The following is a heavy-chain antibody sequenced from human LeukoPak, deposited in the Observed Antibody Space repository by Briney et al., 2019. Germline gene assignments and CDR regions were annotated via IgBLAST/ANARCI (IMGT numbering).Heavy chain of an antibody. D-gene: IGHD3-16*01. V-gene: IGHV1-46*01. CDR1: GYTFTSYG. CDR2: INPSGGST. J-gene: IGHJ3*02. Sequence: GASVKVSCKASGYTFTSYGISWVRQAPGQGLEWMGIINPSGGSTSYAQKFQGRVTMTRDTSTSTVYMELSSLRSEDTAVYYCASNPGSYMTTWTFDIWGQGTMVTVSS. CDR3: ASNPGSYMTTWTFDI.